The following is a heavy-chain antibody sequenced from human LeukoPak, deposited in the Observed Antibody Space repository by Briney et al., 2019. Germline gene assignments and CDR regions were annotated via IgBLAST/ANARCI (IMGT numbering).Heavy chain of an antibody. Sequence: GGSLRLSCTVSGFTFSRYWMSWVRQAPGKGLEWVANIKEDESEKYYVDSVKGRFTISRDNTKNSLYLQMNSLRDEDTAVYYCARHGPGGVLRYFDWLLYFDYWGQGTLVTVSS. CDR2: IKEDESEK. J-gene: IGHJ4*02. CDR1: GFTFSRYW. V-gene: IGHV3-7*01. CDR3: ARHGPGGVLRYFDWLLYFDY. D-gene: IGHD3-9*01.